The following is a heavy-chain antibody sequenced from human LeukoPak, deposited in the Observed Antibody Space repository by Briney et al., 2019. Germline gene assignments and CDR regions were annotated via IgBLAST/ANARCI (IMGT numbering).Heavy chain of an antibody. D-gene: IGHD3-10*01. J-gene: IGHJ4*02. V-gene: IGHV4-59*08. CDR2: VYYSGST. CDR1: GDSISSYY. Sequence: PSETLSLTCTVSGDSISSYYWSWIRQPPGKGLEWIGYVYYSGSTNYNPSLKSRVTISLDTSKNQFSLKLSSVTAADTAVYYCARHGEPNYASGYFYCWGQGNLVTVPS. CDR3: ARHGEPNYASGYFYC.